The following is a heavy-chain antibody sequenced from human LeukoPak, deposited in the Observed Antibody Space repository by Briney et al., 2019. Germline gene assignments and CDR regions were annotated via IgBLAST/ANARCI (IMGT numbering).Heavy chain of an antibody. Sequence: ASVKVSCKASGYTFTGYYMHWVRQAPGQGLEWMGWINPNSGGTNYAQKFQGRVTMTRDTSISTAYMELSRLRSDDTAVYYCARDPGVVGATNPYYYMDVWGQGTMVTVSS. D-gene: IGHD1-26*01. CDR1: GYTFTGYY. CDR3: ARDPGVVGATNPYYYMDV. CDR2: INPNSGGT. J-gene: IGHJ6*03. V-gene: IGHV1-2*02.